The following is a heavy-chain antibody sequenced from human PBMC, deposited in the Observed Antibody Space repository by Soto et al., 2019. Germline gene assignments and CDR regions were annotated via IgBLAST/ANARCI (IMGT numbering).Heavy chain of an antibody. J-gene: IGHJ4*02. CDR1: GGSISGSSYY. V-gene: IGHV4-39*01. Sequence: SETLSLTCTVSGGSISGSSYYWGWIRQPPGKGLECIGSVHYSGSTDYNPSLKSRVTISVDTSKNQFSLKLTSVTAADTAVYFCASFSGANHGDYGGGINYCGQGPLVTVYS. CDR3: ASFSGANHGDYGGGINY. CDR2: VHYSGST. D-gene: IGHD4-17*01.